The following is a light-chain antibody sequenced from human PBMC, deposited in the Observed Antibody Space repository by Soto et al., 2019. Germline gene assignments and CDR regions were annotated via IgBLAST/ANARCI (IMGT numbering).Light chain of an antibody. J-gene: IGLJ1*01. CDR3: CSCAGSRAV. CDR1: SSDVGSYNL. Sequence: QSALTQPASVSGSPGQSITISCSGTSSDVGSYNLVSWYQQHPGKAPKVMIYEVSRRPSGVSNRFSGSKSGNTASLTISGLKAEDEADYYCCSCAGSRAVFGTGTKVTVL. V-gene: IGLV2-23*02. CDR2: EVS.